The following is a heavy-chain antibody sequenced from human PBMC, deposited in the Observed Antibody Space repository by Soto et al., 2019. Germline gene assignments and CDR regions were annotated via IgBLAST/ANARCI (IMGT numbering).Heavy chain of an antibody. CDR2: ISFDGSNK. CDR1: GFTFSTYT. J-gene: IGHJ4*02. D-gene: IGHD3-10*01. CDR3: ARDLYYGSGSLSGY. V-gene: IGHV3-30-3*01. Sequence: GGSLRLSCTTSGFTFSTYTTHWVRQAPGKGLEWLAIISFDGSNKYYADSVKGRFTISRDNSKNTLYLQMNSLRAEDTAAYYCARDLYYGSGSLSGYWGQGALVTVSS.